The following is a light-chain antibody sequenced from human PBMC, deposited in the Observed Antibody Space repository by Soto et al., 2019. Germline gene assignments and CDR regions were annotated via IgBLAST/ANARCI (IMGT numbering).Light chain of an antibody. V-gene: IGKV3-20*01. CDR1: QSVSSSY. CDR3: QQYGSSPVT. J-gene: IGKJ4*01. CDR2: DAS. Sequence: DIVLTQSPGTLSLSPGEGATLSCRASQSVSSSYLAWYQQKPGQAPRLLLYDASSRATGIPDRFGGSGSGTDFTLTISRLEPEDFAVYYCQQYGSSPVTFGGGTKVEIK.